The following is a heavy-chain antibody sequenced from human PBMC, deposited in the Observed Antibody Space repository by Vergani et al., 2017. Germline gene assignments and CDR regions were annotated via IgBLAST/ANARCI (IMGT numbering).Heavy chain of an antibody. D-gene: IGHD1-26*01. CDR3: ARDLATRWSLNGFDP. Sequence: EVQLVESGGGLVTPGGSLRLSCAASGFPFSSYSMNWVRQAPGEGLWWVTSISSSSSYIYYADSVKGRFTISRDNAKNSVYLQMNSLRAEDTAVYYCARDLATRWSLNGFDPWGQGTLVTVSS. CDR2: ISSSSSYI. CDR1: GFPFSSYS. V-gene: IGHV3-21*01. J-gene: IGHJ5*02.